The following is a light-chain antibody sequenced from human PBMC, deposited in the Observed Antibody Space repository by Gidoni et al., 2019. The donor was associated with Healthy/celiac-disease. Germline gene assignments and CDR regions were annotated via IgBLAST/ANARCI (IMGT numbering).Light chain of an antibody. Sequence: EIVLPQSPATLSLSPGERATLSCRASQSVSSYLAWYQQKPGQAPRLLIYDASNRATGIPARFSGSGSGTDFTLTISSLEPEDFAVYYCQQRSNWPPSWTFGQGTKVEIK. CDR2: DAS. CDR3: QQRSNWPPSWT. V-gene: IGKV3-11*01. CDR1: QSVSSY. J-gene: IGKJ1*01.